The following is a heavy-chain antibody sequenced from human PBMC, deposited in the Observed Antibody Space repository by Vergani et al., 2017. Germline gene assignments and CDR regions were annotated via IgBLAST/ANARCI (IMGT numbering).Heavy chain of an antibody. Sequence: VQLHESGPGLVKPSETLSLICSVSGVSMQSGSFYWTWIRQTAERRLEWMGRVYPSGTTNYNPSFKGRVTIFVDKSKNLLSLRVNSVTAADTAVYYCARGETRTDGFDPWGQGTLVTVSS. CDR1: GVSMQSGSFY. CDR2: VYPSGTT. D-gene: IGHD3/OR15-3a*01. J-gene: IGHJ5*02. CDR3: ARGETRTDGFDP. V-gene: IGHV4-61*02.